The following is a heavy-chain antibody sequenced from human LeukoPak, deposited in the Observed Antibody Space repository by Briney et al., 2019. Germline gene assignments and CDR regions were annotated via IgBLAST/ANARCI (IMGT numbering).Heavy chain of an antibody. CDR2: ISSSGSTI. D-gene: IGHD3-16*01. V-gene: IGHV3-11*01. Sequence: GGSLRLSCAASGFTFSDYYMSWIRQAPGKGLEWVSYISSSGSTIYYADSVKGRFTISRDNAKNSLYLQMNGLRAEDTAVYYCARDLGANPPQPYGMDVWGQGTTVTVSS. CDR1: GFTFSDYY. J-gene: IGHJ6*02. CDR3: ARDLGANPPQPYGMDV.